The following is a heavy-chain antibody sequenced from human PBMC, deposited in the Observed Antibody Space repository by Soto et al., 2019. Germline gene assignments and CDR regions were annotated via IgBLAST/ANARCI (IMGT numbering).Heavy chain of an antibody. V-gene: IGHV4-34*01. CDR3: GRTKWLRSNWFDP. CDR2: INHSGST. D-gene: IGHD5-12*01. Sequence: PSETLSLICAVYGGSFSGYYWSWIRQPPGKGLEWIGEINHSGSTNYNPSLKSRVTISVDTSKNHFSLKLSSVTAAATAVYYCGRTKWLRSNWFDPWGQGTLVTVSS. CDR1: GGSFSGYY. J-gene: IGHJ5*02.